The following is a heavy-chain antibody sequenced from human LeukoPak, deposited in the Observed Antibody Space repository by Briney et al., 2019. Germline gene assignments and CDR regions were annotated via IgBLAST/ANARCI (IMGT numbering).Heavy chain of an antibody. CDR3: ATTNYRLPFDY. D-gene: IGHD1-7*01. Sequence: ASVKVSCKASGYTFTNYDINWVRQASGQGFEWIGYMTPKNGNTGYAQRFQGRVTMTRDTSISTAYMELSSLRSEDTAVYYCATTNYRLPFDYWGQGTPVTVSS. CDR1: GYTFTNYD. CDR2: MTPKNGNT. V-gene: IGHV1-8*01. J-gene: IGHJ4*02.